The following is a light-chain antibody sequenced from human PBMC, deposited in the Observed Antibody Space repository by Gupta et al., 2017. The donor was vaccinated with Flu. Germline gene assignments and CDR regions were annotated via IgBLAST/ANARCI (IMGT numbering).Light chain of an antibody. Sequence: SCRASQSVSHYLAWYQQKPGQAPRLLIYDASTRATGIPARFSGSGSGTDFTLTISSLESEDFAVYYCQQRSNRPPYTFGQGTKLQIK. CDR2: DAS. J-gene: IGKJ2*01. CDR1: QSVSHY. CDR3: QQRSNRPPYT. V-gene: IGKV3-11*01.